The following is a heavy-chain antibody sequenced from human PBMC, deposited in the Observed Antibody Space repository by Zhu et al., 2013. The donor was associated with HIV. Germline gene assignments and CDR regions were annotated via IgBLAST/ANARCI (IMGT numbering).Heavy chain of an antibody. V-gene: IGHV1-46*01. D-gene: IGHD6-13*01. J-gene: IGHJ6*03. CDR3: ARVAAGTNYYYYMDV. CDR1: GYTFTSYY. Sequence: QVQLVQSGAEVKKPGASVKVSCKASGYTFTSYYMHWVRQAPGQGLEWMGIINPSGGSTSYAQKFQGRVTMTRDTSTSTVYMELSSLRSEDTAVYYCARVAAGTNYYYYMDVWGKGTTVTVSS. CDR2: INPSGGST.